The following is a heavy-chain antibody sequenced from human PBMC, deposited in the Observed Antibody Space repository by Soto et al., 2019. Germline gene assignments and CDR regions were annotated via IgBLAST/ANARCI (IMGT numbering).Heavy chain of an antibody. CDR3: VRSGHSFGGVV. CDR1: GASMTNCY. Sequence: SETLSLTCIVSGASMTNCYGSWFRQSPGKGLEWIGYMFYTGRSNYNPSLKSRVAISIDTYKNQIYLNLRSVTAADTAVYYCVRSGHSFGGVVWGQGTLVTVSS. CDR2: MFYTGRS. D-gene: IGHD3-16*01. V-gene: IGHV4-59*13. J-gene: IGHJ4*02.